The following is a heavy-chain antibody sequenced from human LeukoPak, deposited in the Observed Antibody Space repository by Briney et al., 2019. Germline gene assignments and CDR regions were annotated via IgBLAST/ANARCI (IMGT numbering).Heavy chain of an antibody. CDR3: ARDCSSHSCYYFP. CDR1: CYTFPSYG. Sequence: ASVKVSCKASCYTFPSYGISWVRQAPGQGLEWMGWISAYNGNTNYAQKFQGRVTMTTDTSTSTAYMELRSLRSDDTAVYYCARDCSSHSCYYFPWGQGTLVTVSS. J-gene: IGHJ5*02. V-gene: IGHV1-18*01. CDR2: ISAYNGNT. D-gene: IGHD2-2*01.